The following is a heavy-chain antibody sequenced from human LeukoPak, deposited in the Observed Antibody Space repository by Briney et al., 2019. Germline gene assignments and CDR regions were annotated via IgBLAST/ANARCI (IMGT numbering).Heavy chain of an antibody. D-gene: IGHD3-3*01. CDR2: ISSNGGST. V-gene: IGHV3-64D*06. CDR3: VKGLAYYDFPSGYGFDY. Sequence: GGSLRLSCSASGFTFSSYAMHWVRQAPGEGPEYVSAISSNGGSTYYADSVKGRFTISRDNSKNTLYLQMSSLRAEDTAVYYCVKGLAYYDFPSGYGFDYWGQGTLVTVSS. J-gene: IGHJ4*02. CDR1: GFTFSSYA.